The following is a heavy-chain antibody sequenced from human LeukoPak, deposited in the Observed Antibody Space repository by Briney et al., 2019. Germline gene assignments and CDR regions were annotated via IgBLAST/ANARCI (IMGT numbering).Heavy chain of an antibody. V-gene: IGHV1-69*05. CDR3: ARELVTAIHFYFDY. CDR1: GGTFGSYA. CDR2: IIPIFGTA. Sequence: SVKVPCKASGGTFGSYAISWVRQAPGQGLEWMGRIIPIFGTANYAQKFQGRVTITTDESTSTAYMELSSLRSEDTAVYYCARELVTAIHFYFDYWGQGTLVTVSS. J-gene: IGHJ4*02. D-gene: IGHD2-21*02.